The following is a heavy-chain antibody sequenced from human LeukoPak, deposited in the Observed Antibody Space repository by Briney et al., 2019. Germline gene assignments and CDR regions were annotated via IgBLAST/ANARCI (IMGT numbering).Heavy chain of an antibody. Sequence: SETLSLTCTVSGYSISSGYYWGWIRQPPGKGLEWIGSIYHSGSTYYNPSLKSRVTISVNTSKNQFSLKLSSVTAADTAVYYCARAKPPTTFIAAASWGYYFDYWSQGTLVTVSS. CDR1: GYSISSGYY. J-gene: IGHJ4*02. CDR2: IYHSGST. D-gene: IGHD6-13*01. V-gene: IGHV4-38-2*02. CDR3: ARAKPPTTFIAAASWGYYFDY.